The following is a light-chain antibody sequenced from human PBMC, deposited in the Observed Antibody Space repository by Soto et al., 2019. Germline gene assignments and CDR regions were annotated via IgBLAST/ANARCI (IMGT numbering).Light chain of an antibody. J-gene: IGKJ1*01. V-gene: IGKV1-39*01. CDR1: QSISSY. CDR3: QQSYSTS. CDR2: AAS. Sequence: DIQMTQSPSSLSASVGDRVTITCRASQSISSYLNWYQQKPGKAPKLLIYAASSLQIGVPSRFSGSGSGTDFTLTISSLQPEDFATYYCQQSYSTSFGQGTKVDIK.